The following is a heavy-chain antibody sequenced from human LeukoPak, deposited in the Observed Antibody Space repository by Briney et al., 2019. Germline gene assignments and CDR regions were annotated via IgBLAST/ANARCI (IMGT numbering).Heavy chain of an antibody. CDR2: ITYSGNT. CDR1: GGSLNSNIYY. CDR3: AGSYSSTWYSTFDI. J-gene: IGHJ3*02. D-gene: IGHD6-13*01. V-gene: IGHV4-39*01. Sequence: SETLSLTCTVSGGSLNSNIYYWGWIRQPPGKGLEWIGSITYSGNTYYNPSLKSRVTISVDTSKNQFSLNLSSVTAAETSIYYCAGSYSSTWYSTFDIWGQGTMVTVSS.